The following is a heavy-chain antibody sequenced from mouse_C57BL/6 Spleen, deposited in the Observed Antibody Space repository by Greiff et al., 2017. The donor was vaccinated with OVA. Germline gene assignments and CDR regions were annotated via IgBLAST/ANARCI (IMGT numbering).Heavy chain of an antibody. CDR1: GYTFTSYW. J-gene: IGHJ3*01. D-gene: IGHD3-2*02. Sequence: QVQLQQSGAELAKPGASVKLSCKASGYTFTSYWMHWVQQRPGQGLEWIGYINPSSGYNKYNQKFKDKATLTADKSSSTAYLQLSSLTYEDSAVYYCARDSSGSFAYWGQGTLVTVSA. CDR2: INPSSGYN. CDR3: ARDSSGSFAY. V-gene: IGHV1-7*01.